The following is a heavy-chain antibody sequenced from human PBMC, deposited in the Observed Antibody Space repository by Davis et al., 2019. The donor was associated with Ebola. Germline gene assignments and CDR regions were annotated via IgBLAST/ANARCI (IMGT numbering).Heavy chain of an antibody. V-gene: IGHV1-69*06. D-gene: IGHD2-21*02. J-gene: IGHJ4*02. CDR1: GGTFTSYA. CDR2: IIPIFGTA. Sequence: SVKVSSKASGGTFTSYAISWVRQAPGQGLEWMGGIIPIFGTANYAQKFQGRVTITADKSTSTAYMELSSLGSEDTAVYYCARGPEVSGDLDYWGQGTLVTVSS. CDR3: ARGPEVSGDLDY.